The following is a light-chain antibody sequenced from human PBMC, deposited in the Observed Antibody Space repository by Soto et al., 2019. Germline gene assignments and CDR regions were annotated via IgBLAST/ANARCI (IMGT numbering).Light chain of an antibody. J-gene: IGLJ2*01. CDR2: EGS. V-gene: IGLV2-8*01. Sequence: QSVLTQPASVSGSPGQSITISCTGTSSDVGGYNYVSWYQQHPGKAPKLMIYEGSKRPSGVPDRFSGSKSGNTASLTVSGLQAEDEADYYCTSDTGSNSLVFGGGTKLTVL. CDR1: SSDVGGYNY. CDR3: TSDTGSNSLV.